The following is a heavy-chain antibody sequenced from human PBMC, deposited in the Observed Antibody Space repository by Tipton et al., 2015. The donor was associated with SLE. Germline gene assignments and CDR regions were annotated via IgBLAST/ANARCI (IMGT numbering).Heavy chain of an antibody. CDR1: GFTFSHYY. CDR2: ISSDGTDI. J-gene: IGHJ6*04. V-gene: IGHV3-74*01. CDR3: ARVETTATATSGFDV. D-gene: IGHD4-17*01. Sequence: SLRLSCAASGFTFSHYYMHWVRQTPGKGLVWVSRISSDGTDITYADSVKGRFTVSRDNAKNTLYLQMNSLRVEDTAVYYCARVETTATATSGFDVWGKGTTVTVSS.